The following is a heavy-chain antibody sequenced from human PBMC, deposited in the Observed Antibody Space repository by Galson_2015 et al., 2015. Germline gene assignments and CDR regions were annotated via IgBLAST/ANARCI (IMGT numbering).Heavy chain of an antibody. D-gene: IGHD4-17*01. V-gene: IGHV3-11*01. Sequence: SLRLSCAASGFTFSDFYMGWIRQAPGKGLEWVSYISSSGTTIYYADSVKGRFIVSRDNAKKSLYLQMNSLRAEDTAVYYCARLENFGDYVGSWGQGTLVTVSS. J-gene: IGHJ4*02. CDR3: ARLENFGDYVGS. CDR1: GFTFSDFY. CDR2: ISSSGTTI.